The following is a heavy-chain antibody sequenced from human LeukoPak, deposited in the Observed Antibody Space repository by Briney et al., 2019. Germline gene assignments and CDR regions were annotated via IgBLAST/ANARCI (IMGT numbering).Heavy chain of an antibody. Sequence: SSETLSLTCAVYGGSFSGYYWSWIRQPPGKGLEWIGEINHSGSTNYNPSLKSRVTISVDTSKNQFSLKLSSVTAADTAVYYCARSEVSRPFDYWGQGTLVTVSS. J-gene: IGHJ4*02. CDR2: INHSGST. CDR1: GGSFSGYY. CDR3: ARSEVSRPFDY. D-gene: IGHD6-6*01. V-gene: IGHV4-34*01.